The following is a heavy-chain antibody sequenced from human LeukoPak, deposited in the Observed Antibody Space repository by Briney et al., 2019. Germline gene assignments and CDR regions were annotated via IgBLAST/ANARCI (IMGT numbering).Heavy chain of an antibody. CDR2: ISSSSSSI. CDR3: ARGPYTDY. CDR1: GFTFSSYS. Sequence: GESLRLSCAASGFTFSSYSMNWVRQAPGKGLDWVSSISSSSSSIYYADSVKGRFTISRDNAENSLSLQMNSLRAEDTAVYYCARGPYTDYWGQGTLVTVSS. D-gene: IGHD4-11*01. J-gene: IGHJ4*02. V-gene: IGHV3-21*01.